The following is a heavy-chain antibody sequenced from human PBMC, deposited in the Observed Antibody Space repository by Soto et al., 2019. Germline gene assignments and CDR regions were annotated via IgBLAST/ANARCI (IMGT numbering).Heavy chain of an antibody. CDR3: ARESFRVLALRPFDY. Sequence: QTGGSLRLSCAASGFTFSSYWMHWVRQAPGKGLVWVSRINSDGSSTSYADSVKGRFTISRDNAKNTLYLQMNSLRAEDTAVYYCARESFRVLALRPFDYWGQGTLVTVSS. CDR1: GFTFSSYW. V-gene: IGHV3-74*01. CDR2: INSDGSST. J-gene: IGHJ4*02. D-gene: IGHD3-3*01.